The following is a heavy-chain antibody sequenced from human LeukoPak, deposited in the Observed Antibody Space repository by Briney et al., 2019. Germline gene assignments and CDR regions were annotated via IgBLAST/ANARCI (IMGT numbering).Heavy chain of an antibody. CDR1: GGSISNYY. V-gene: IGHV4-59*08. J-gene: IGHJ4*02. CDR3: ARHRSDGTYPLDY. Sequence: PSETLSLTCTVSGGSISNYYWSWFRQPPGKGLEWIGHIYSSGSTTYSPSLKSRVTMSVDTSKNQFSLKLTSVTAADTAVYCCARHRSDGTYPLDYWGQGALVTVSS. D-gene: IGHD1-26*01. CDR2: IYSSGST.